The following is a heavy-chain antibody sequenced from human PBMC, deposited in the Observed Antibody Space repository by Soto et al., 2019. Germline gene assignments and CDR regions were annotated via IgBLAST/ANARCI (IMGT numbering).Heavy chain of an antibody. CDR1: GFTFGDYA. CDR3: TREEYTIFGVVIPFDY. CDR2: IRSKAYGGTT. Sequence: GGSLRLSCTASGFTFGDYAMSWFRQAPGKGLEWVGFIRSKAYGGTTEYAASVKGRFTISRDDSKSIAYLQMNSLKTEDTAVYYCTREEYTIFGVVIPFDYWGQGTLVTVSS. D-gene: IGHD3-3*01. V-gene: IGHV3-49*03. J-gene: IGHJ4*01.